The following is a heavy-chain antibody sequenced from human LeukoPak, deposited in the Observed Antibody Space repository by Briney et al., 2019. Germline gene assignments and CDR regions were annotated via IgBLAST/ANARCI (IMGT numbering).Heavy chain of an antibody. CDR1: GGSFSGYY. D-gene: IGHD5-12*01. Sequence: SETLSLTCAVYGGSFSGYYWSWIRQPPGKGLEWIGEINHSGSTNYNPSLKSRVTISVDTSKNQFSLKLSSVTAADTAVYYCARDRVFPSGLFDYWGQGTLVTVSS. V-gene: IGHV4-34*01. CDR3: ARDRVFPSGLFDY. J-gene: IGHJ4*02. CDR2: INHSGST.